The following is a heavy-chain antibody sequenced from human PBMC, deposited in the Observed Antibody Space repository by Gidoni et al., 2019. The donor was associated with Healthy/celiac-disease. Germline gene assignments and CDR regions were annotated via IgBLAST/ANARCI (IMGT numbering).Heavy chain of an antibody. CDR1: GFTFADYA. CDR3: AKDRYGDYGYWYFDL. Sequence: EVQLVESGGGLVQPGRSLRLSCAASGFTFADYAMHWVRQAPGKGLGWVSGISWNSGSIGYADSVKGRFTISRDNAKNSLYLQMNSLRAEDTALYYCAKDRYGDYGYWYFDLWGRGTLVTVSS. CDR2: ISWNSGSI. V-gene: IGHV3-9*01. D-gene: IGHD4-17*01. J-gene: IGHJ2*01.